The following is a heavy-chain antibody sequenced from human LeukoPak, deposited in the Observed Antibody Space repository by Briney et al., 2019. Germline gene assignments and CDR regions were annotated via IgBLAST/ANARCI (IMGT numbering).Heavy chain of an antibody. D-gene: IGHD3-22*01. Sequence: SETLSLTCAVYGGSFSGYYWSWIRQPPGKGLEWIGEINHSGSTNYNPSLKSRVTISVDTSTNQFSLKLSSVTAADTAVYYCARESGYYDSSGYSRYYYYMDVWGKGTTVTVSS. CDR3: ARESGYYDSSGYSRYYYYMDV. J-gene: IGHJ6*03. V-gene: IGHV4-34*01. CDR1: GGSFSGYY. CDR2: INHSGST.